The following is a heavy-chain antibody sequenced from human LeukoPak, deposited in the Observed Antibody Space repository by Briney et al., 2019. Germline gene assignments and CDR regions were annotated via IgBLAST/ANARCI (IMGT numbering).Heavy chain of an antibody. J-gene: IGHJ3*02. V-gene: IGHV4-34*01. CDR3: ARERGSRAFDI. Sequence: PSETLSLTCAVYGGSFSGYYWSWIRQPPGKRLEWIGEINHSGSTYYNPSLKSRVTISVDTSKNQFSLKLSSVTAADTAVYYCARERGSRAFDIWGQGTMVTVSS. CDR1: GGSFSGYY. D-gene: IGHD1-26*01. CDR2: INHSGST.